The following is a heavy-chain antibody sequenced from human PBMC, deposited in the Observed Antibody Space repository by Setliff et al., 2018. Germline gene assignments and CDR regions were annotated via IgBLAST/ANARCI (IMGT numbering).Heavy chain of an antibody. V-gene: IGHV4-34*01. CDR1: GESFSGTY. J-gene: IGHJ5*01. CDR2: INHSGSP. Sequence: PSETLSLTCAVSGESFSGTYCSWIRQSPGKGLEWIGEINHTGSPNWIGEINHSGSPNYNPSLKSRVTMSVDTSKNQFSLKLTSVTAADTAVYYCRVWVDMIEVDSWAQGTLVTVSS. CDR3: RVWVDMIEVDS. D-gene: IGHD3-22*01.